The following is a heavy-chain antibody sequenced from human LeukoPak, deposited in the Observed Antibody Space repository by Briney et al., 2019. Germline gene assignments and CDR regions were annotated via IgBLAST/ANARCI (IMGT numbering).Heavy chain of an antibody. CDR2: IIHTANT. V-gene: IGHV4-30-2*01. D-gene: IGHD5-12*01. Sequence: PSQTLSLTCTVSGGSISSDTSSYNWIRQPPGKGLEWIGYIIHTANTYYSPSLKSRVTITIDMSKNQFSLKLSSVTAADTAVYYCARGYSDYPYYFDNWGQGTLVTVSS. CDR3: ARGYSDYPYYFDN. CDR1: GGSISSDTSS. J-gene: IGHJ4*02.